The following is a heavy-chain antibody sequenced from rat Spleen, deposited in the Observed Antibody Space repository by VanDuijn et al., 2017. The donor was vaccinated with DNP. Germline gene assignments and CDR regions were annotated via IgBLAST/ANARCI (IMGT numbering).Heavy chain of an antibody. D-gene: IGHD1-6*01. V-gene: IGHV3-1*01. Sequence: EVQLQESGPGLVKPSQSLSLTCSVTGYSITSNYWGWIRKFPGNKMEWLGHISYSGTTSYNPSPKSRISITRDTSKNQFFLQLNSVTTEDTATYYCARYRYTTDYYYVGAMDVWGQGTSVTVSS. J-gene: IGHJ4*01. CDR1: GYSITSNY. CDR2: ISYSGTT. CDR3: ARYRYTTDYYYVGAMDV.